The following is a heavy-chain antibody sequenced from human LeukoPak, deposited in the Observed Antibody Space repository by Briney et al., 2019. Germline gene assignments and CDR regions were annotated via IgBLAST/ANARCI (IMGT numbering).Heavy chain of an antibody. Sequence: SETLSLTCTVSGGSISSDTYFWSWIRQPAGKGLEWIGRISSTGRTDYNPSLTSRVTISVDTSKNQLSMKLSSVTAADTAVYYCAKGAGPPWFDPWGQGTLVTVSS. V-gene: IGHV4-61*02. CDR3: AKGAGPPWFDP. CDR2: ISSTGRT. D-gene: IGHD6-19*01. CDR1: GGSISSDTYF. J-gene: IGHJ5*02.